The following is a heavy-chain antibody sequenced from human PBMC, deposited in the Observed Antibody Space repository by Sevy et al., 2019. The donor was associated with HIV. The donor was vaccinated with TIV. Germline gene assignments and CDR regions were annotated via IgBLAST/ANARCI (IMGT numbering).Heavy chain of an antibody. CDR2: ISYDGSNK. V-gene: IGHV3-30-3*01. CDR3: ARDNRPLVPAATLDY. J-gene: IGHJ4*02. CDR1: GFTFSSYA. Sequence: GGSLRLSCAASGFTFSSYAMHWVRQAPGKGLEWVAVISYDGSNKYYADSVKGRFTISRDNSKNTLYLQMNSLRAEDTAVYYCARDNRPLVPAATLDYWGQGTLVTVSS. D-gene: IGHD2-2*01.